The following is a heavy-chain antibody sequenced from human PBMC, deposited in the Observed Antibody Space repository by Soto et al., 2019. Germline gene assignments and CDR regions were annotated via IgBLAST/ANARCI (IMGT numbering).Heavy chain of an antibody. V-gene: IGHV3-30*18. J-gene: IGHJ5*02. Sequence: PGGSLRLSCAASGFTFSSYGMHWVRQAPGKGLEWVAVISYDGSNKYYADSVKGRFTISRDNSKNTLYLQMNSLRAEDTAVYYCAKLGGNIAAAGPTWGQGTLVTVSS. CDR3: AKLGGNIAAAGPT. D-gene: IGHD6-13*01. CDR1: GFTFSSYG. CDR2: ISYDGSNK.